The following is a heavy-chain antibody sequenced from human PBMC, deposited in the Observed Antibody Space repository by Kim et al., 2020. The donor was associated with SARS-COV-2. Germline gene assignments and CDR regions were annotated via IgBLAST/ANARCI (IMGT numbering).Heavy chain of an antibody. D-gene: IGHD5-18*01. Sequence: GGSLRLSCAASGFTVSSNYMSWVRQAPGKGLEWVSVIYSGSSTYYADSVKGRFTISRDNSKNTLYLQMNSLRAEDTAVYYCARDSLVYSYGRDDAFDIWGQGTMVTVSS. CDR1: GFTVSSNY. V-gene: IGHV3-53*01. J-gene: IGHJ3*02. CDR3: ARDSLVYSYGRDDAFDI. CDR2: IYSGSST.